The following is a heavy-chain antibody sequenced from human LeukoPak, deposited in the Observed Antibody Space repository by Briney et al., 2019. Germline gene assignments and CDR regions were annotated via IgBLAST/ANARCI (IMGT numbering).Heavy chain of an antibody. CDR2: ISSVSSYI. CDR3: ARGRAPVATNNYFDY. Sequence: PGGSLRLSCAASEFTFSSYSMNWVRQAPGKGLEWVSSISSVSSYIYYADSVRGRFTISRDNAKNSLYLQMNSLRGEDTAVYYCARGRAPVATNNYFDYWGQGTLVTVSS. D-gene: IGHD5-12*01. J-gene: IGHJ4*02. CDR1: EFTFSSYS. V-gene: IGHV3-21*01.